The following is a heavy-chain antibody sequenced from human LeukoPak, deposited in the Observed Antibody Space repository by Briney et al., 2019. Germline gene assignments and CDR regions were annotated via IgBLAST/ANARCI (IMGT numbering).Heavy chain of an antibody. J-gene: IGHJ4*02. CDR3: AKDRTIFGVVIPPPHYFDY. CDR1: SSGGYY. Sequence: SSGGYYWSWIRQHPGKGLEWVSGISWNSGSIGYADSVKGRFTISRDNAKNSLYLQMNSLRAEDTALYYCAKDRTIFGVVIPPPHYFDYWGQGTLVTVSS. V-gene: IGHV3-9*01. D-gene: IGHD3-3*01. CDR2: ISWNSGSI.